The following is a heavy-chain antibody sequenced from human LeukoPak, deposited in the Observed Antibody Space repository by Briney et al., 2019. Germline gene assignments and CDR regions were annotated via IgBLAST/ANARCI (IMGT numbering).Heavy chain of an antibody. Sequence: ASVKVSCKASGYTFTGYYMHWVRQAPGQGLEWMGWINPNSGGTNYAQKFQGRVTMTRDTSISTAYMELGRLRSDDTAVYYCARGGYVWGSYRYGAFDIWGQGTMVTVSS. J-gene: IGHJ3*02. CDR1: GYTFTGYY. CDR3: ARGGYVWGSYRYGAFDI. CDR2: INPNSGGT. D-gene: IGHD3-16*02. V-gene: IGHV1-2*02.